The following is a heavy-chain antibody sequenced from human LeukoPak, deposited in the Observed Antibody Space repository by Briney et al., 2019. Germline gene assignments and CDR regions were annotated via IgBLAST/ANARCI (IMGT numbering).Heavy chain of an antibody. D-gene: IGHD6-19*01. CDR3: AKDRSSGWYDY. CDR2: ISGSGGGT. V-gene: IGHV3-23*01. Sequence: GGSLRLSCVASGFTFSSYAMSWVRQAPGKGLEWVSGISGSGGGTYYADSVKGRFTISRDNSKNTLYLKMNSLRAEDTAVYYCAKDRSSGWYDYWGQGTLVIVSS. CDR1: GFTFSSYA. J-gene: IGHJ4*02.